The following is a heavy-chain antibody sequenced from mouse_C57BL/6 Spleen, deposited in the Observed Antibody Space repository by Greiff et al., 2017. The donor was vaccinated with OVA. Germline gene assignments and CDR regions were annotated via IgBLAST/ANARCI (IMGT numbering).Heavy chain of an antibody. J-gene: IGHJ2*01. CDR3: ARRKGTTGVFDY. D-gene: IGHD1-1*01. CDR2: IDPSDSYT. Sequence: QVQLQQPGAELVRPGTSVKLSCKASGYTFTSYWMHWVKQRPGQGLEWIGVIDPSDSYTNYNQKFKGKATLTVDTSSSTAYMQLSSLTSEDSAVYYCARRKGTTGVFDYWGQGTTLTVSS. V-gene: IGHV1-59*01. CDR1: GYTFTSYW.